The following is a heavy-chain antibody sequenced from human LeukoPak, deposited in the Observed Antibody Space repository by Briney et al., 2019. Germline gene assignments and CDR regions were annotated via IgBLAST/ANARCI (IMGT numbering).Heavy chain of an antibody. D-gene: IGHD2-21*02. V-gene: IGHV4-39*07. CDR1: GDSLRKSTFY. Sequence: SETLSLTCTVSGDSLRKSTFYWVWIRQPPGKGLEWIGSIYYSGGADYNPSLQSRVTISVDTSKNEFSLKVRSVTAADTAVYFCARTHCEGDCFSAIRYWGRGTPVTVSS. J-gene: IGHJ4*02. CDR2: IYYSGGA. CDR3: ARTHCEGDCFSAIRY.